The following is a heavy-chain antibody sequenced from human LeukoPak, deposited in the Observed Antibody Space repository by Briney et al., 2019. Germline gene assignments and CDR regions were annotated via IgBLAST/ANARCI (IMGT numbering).Heavy chain of an antibody. V-gene: IGHV3-30-3*01. Sequence: PGGSLRPSCAASGFTFSSYAMHWVRQAPGKGLEWVAVISYDGSNKYYADSVKGRFTISRDNSKNTLYLQMNSLRAEDTAVYYCARDFGPPLLWFGVAYNWFDPWGQGTLVTVSS. CDR2: ISYDGSNK. CDR1: GFTFSSYA. CDR3: ARDFGPPLLWFGVAYNWFDP. J-gene: IGHJ5*02. D-gene: IGHD3-10*01.